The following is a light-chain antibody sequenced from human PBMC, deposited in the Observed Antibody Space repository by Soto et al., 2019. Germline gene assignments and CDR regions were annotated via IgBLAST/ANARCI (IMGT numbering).Light chain of an antibody. V-gene: IGLV6-57*04. Sequence: LTQPHSVSESPGKTVTISCTRSSGSIASNYVQWYQQRPGSAPTTVIYEDNQRPSGVPDRFSGSIDRSSNSASLTISGLKTEDEADYCCQSYDSSDQAVVLGGGTKVTVL. CDR2: EDN. J-gene: IGLJ2*01. CDR1: SGSIASNY. CDR3: QSYDSSDQAVV.